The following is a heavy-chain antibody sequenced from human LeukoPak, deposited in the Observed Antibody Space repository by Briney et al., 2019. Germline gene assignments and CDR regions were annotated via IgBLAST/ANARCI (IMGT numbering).Heavy chain of an antibody. Sequence: GRSLRLSCAASGFTFSNYALHWVRQAPGKGLEWVAVISNDGSNKYLADSVKGRFTISRDNSKNTLYLQMNSLRAEDTAVYYCAKDRALPAAKYYFDYWGQGTLVTVSS. CDR1: GFTFSNYA. V-gene: IGHV3-30-3*01. CDR2: ISNDGSNK. J-gene: IGHJ4*02. D-gene: IGHD2-2*01. CDR3: AKDRALPAAKYYFDY.